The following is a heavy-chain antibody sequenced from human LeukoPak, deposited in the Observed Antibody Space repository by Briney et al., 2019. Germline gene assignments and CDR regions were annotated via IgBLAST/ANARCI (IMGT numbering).Heavy chain of an antibody. J-gene: IGHJ6*03. V-gene: IGHV1-24*01. Sequence: ASVKVSCKATGYTFTGYHMHWVRQAPGKGLEWMGGFDPEDGETIYAQKFQGRVTMTEDTSTDTAYMELSSLRSEDTAVYYCATGPGYMDVWGKGTTVTISS. CDR1: GYTFTGYH. CDR3: ATGPGYMDV. CDR2: FDPEDGET.